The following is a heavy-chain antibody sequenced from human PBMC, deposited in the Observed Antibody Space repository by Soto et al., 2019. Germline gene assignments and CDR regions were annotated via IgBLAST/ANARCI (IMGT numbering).Heavy chain of an antibody. V-gene: IGHV4-30-2*01. CDR3: ARGCDYDSRAFDS. Sequence: QLQLQESGSGPVKPSQTLSLTCAVSGGSISSGGHSWSWFRQPPGKGLEWIGNMYQSGNTYYNPTLMSRVTISGDRAKNQFSLGLSSVTAADTAVYFCARGCDYDSRAFDSWGQGTLVTVSA. CDR2: MYQSGNT. CDR1: GGSISSGGHS. D-gene: IGHD3-22*01. J-gene: IGHJ4*02.